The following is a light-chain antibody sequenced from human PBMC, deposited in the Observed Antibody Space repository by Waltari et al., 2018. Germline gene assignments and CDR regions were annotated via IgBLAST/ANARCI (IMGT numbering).Light chain of an antibody. Sequence: IQLTQSPSSLSASVGDRVTITCRASQDVTTYLAWYQQKPGKAPNLLISAASTLQSGVPSMFSGSGSGTDFTLTISSLQPEDFATYYCQHLHGYPITFGGGTKVEIK. J-gene: IGKJ4*01. CDR2: AAS. V-gene: IGKV1-9*01. CDR3: QHLHGYPIT. CDR1: QDVTTY.